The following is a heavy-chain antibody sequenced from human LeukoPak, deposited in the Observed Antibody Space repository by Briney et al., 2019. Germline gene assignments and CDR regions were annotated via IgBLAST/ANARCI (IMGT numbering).Heavy chain of an antibody. CDR2: MNPNSGDT. Sequence: ASVKVSCKASGYTFTSYDINWVRQATGQGLEWMGWMNPNSGDTGYAQKFQGRVTMTADTATSTAYMELRSLRSDDTAVYYCARADNRIVAVTADTYDYWGQGTRVTVSS. J-gene: IGHJ4*02. CDR1: GYTFTSYD. V-gene: IGHV1-8*01. CDR3: ARADNRIVAVTADTYDY. D-gene: IGHD2-21*02.